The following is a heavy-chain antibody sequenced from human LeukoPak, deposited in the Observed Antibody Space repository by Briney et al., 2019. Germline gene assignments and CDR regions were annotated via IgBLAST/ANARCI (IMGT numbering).Heavy chain of an antibody. Sequence: KPGGSLRLSCAASGFTFSPYSMNWVRQATGKGLEWVSSISSSSSYIYYADSVKGRFTISRDNAKNSLYLQMNSLRAEDTAVYYCARYSSSWLNYFDYWGQGTLVTVSS. D-gene: IGHD6-13*01. V-gene: IGHV3-21*01. CDR3: ARYSSSWLNYFDY. CDR2: ISSSSSYI. J-gene: IGHJ4*02. CDR1: GFTFSPYS.